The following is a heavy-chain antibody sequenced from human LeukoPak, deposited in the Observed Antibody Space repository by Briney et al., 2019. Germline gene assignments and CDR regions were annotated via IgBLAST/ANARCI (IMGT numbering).Heavy chain of an antibody. V-gene: IGHV3-23*01. CDR1: GFTFSSYG. CDR2: ISGSGGST. D-gene: IGHD3-10*01. Sequence: GGSLRLSCAASGFTFSSYGMSWVRQAPGKGLEWVSGISGSGGSTYYADSVKGRFTISRDNSKNTLCLQMNSLRAEDTAVYYCANRLYGSGSYRFDYWGQGTPVTVSS. CDR3: ANRLYGSGSYRFDY. J-gene: IGHJ4*02.